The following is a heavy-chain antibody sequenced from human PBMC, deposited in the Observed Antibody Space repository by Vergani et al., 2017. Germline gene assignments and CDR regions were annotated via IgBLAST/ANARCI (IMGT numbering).Heavy chain of an antibody. CDR3: ATKSCGTPGCQIGYFRE. J-gene: IGHJ1*01. D-gene: IGHD1-1*01. CDR2: ISYDGTQK. Sequence: QVHMVESGGGVVQRGRSLRHSCVVSGVTSSYYGMHWVRQAPGKGLEWVAEISYDGTQKYYAVSVKGRFTISRDNSKSTLYLQMNSLRTEDTAVYYCATKSCGTPGCQIGYFREWGQGTLVTVSS. V-gene: IGHV3-30*03. CDR1: GVTSSYYG.